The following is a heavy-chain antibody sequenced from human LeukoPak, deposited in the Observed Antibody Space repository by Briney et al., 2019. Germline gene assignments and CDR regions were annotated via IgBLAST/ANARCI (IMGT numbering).Heavy chain of an antibody. J-gene: IGHJ6*02. CDR1: GINLSDYW. V-gene: IGHV3-74*03. D-gene: IGHD2-2*03. Sequence: GGSLRLSCAASGINLSDYWMYWVRQGPGKGLVHVSRIESDGTRTVYADSVKGRFTISRDNAKNTMYLQMNSLRAEDTAVYYCVRGGHKLDIETSRYYYGLDVWGQGTTVTVSS. CDR3: VRGGHKLDIETSRYYYGLDV. CDR2: IESDGTRT.